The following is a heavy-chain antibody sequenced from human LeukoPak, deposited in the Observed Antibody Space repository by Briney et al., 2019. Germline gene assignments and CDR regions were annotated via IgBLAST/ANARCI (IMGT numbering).Heavy chain of an antibody. V-gene: IGHV3-48*03. CDR3: AELGMTMIGGV. CDR1: GFTFSSYE. D-gene: IGHD3-10*02. J-gene: IGHJ6*04. Sequence: PGGSLRLSCAASGFTFSSYEMNWVRQDPGERLQWVSYISSSGSTIYYADSVKGRFTISRDNAKNSLYLQMNSLRAEDTAVYYCAELGMTMIGGVWGKGTTVTISS. CDR2: ISSSGSTI.